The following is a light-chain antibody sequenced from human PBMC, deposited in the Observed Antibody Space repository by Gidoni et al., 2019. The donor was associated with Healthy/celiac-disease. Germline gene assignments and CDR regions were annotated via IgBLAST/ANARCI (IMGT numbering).Light chain of an antibody. CDR3: QQYGSSPLT. V-gene: IGKV3-20*01. CDR2: GAA. CDR1: QSVSSSY. Sequence: TVLTQSPGTLSLSPGERATLSCSASQSVSSSYLACYQQKPGQAPRLLIYGAASRATGIPDRFSGSGSGTDFTLTISRLEPEDFAVYYCQQYGSSPLTFGGGTKVEIK. J-gene: IGKJ4*01.